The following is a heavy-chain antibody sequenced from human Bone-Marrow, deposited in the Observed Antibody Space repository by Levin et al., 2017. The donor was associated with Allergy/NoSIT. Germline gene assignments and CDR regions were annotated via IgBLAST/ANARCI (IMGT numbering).Heavy chain of an antibody. CDR3: AVSYGDYSLLNY. CDR1: GYTFIGYN. V-gene: IGHV1-2*06. CDR2: IHPNTGVT. D-gene: IGHD4-17*01. J-gene: IGHJ1*01. Sequence: GASVKVSCKGSGYTFIGYNIHWVRQAPGQGPEWVGRIHPNTGVTDFAQNFQGRVTLTRDTSITTAYLDLNGLTSDDTAVYYCAVSYGDYSLLNYWGQGTLVTVSS.